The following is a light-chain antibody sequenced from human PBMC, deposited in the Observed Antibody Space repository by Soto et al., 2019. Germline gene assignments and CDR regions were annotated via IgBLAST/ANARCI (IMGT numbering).Light chain of an antibody. CDR2: GAS. J-gene: IGKJ3*01. CDR3: QHYASSPFT. V-gene: IGKV3-20*01. Sequence: EIVLTQSPGTLSLSPGESATLSCRASQSVSSSYLAWYQQKPGQAPRLLIYGASSRATGIPDRFSGSGSGPHSTLTISRLEPEDFPVYYCQHYASSPFTFGPRTKVHIK. CDR1: QSVSSSY.